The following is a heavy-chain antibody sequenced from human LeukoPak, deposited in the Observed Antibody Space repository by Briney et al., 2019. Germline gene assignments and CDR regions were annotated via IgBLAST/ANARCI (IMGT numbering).Heavy chain of an antibody. CDR2: INPSGGST. CDR3: ASDSNEIAADFDY. Sequence: ASVKVSCKASGYTFTSYYMHWVRQAPGQGLEWMGIINPSGGSTSYAQKFQGRVTMTRDMSTSTVYMELSSLRAEDTAVYYCASDSNEIAADFDYWGQGTLVTVSS. J-gene: IGHJ4*02. V-gene: IGHV1-46*01. D-gene: IGHD6-13*01. CDR1: GYTFTSYY.